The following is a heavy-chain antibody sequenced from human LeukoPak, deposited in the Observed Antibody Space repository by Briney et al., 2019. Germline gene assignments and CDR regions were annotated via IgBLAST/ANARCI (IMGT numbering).Heavy chain of an antibody. CDR2: IRYDGSNN. CDR1: GFTFSSFG. Sequence: HPGGSLRLSCAASGFTFSSFGMNWVRQAPGKGLEWVAFIRYDGSNNYYADSVKGRFTISRDNSKLYLQMNSLRAEDTAVYYCAREYSSSWYVNYFDYWGQGTLVTVSS. D-gene: IGHD6-13*01. CDR3: AREYSSSWYVNYFDY. V-gene: IGHV3-30*02. J-gene: IGHJ4*02.